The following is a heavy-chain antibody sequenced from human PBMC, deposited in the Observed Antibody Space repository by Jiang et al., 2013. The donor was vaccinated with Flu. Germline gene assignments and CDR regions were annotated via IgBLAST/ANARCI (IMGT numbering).Heavy chain of an antibody. CDR2: INWNGRST. Sequence: VQLLESGGGLVQPGGSLRLSCAASGFTFSSYAMSWVRQAPGKGLEWVSGINWNGRSTGYADSVKGRFTISRDNAKNSLFLQMNSLRAEDTALYYCARGNPVWFGEFLDTFDIWAKGQWSPSLQ. V-gene: IGHV3-20*04. CDR1: GFTFSSYA. D-gene: IGHD3-10*01. CDR3: ARGNPVWFGEFLDTFDI. J-gene: IGHJ3*02.